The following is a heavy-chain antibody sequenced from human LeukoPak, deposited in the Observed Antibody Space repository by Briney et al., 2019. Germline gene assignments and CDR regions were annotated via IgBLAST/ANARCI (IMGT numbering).Heavy chain of an antibody. CDR1: GYTFTSYD. V-gene: IGHV1-18*01. Sequence: GASVTVSCKASGYTFTSYDINWVRQATGQGLEWMGWISAYNGNTDYAQYLQGRVTMTTDTSTSTAYMELRSLRSDDTAVYYCARDGGQSYDILSGYCNNDWFDPWGQGTLVTVSS. CDR2: ISAYNGNT. D-gene: IGHD3-9*01. J-gene: IGHJ5*02. CDR3: ARDGGQSYDILSGYCNNDWFDP.